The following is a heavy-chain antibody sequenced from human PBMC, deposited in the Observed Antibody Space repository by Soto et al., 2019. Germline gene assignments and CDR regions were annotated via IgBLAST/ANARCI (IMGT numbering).Heavy chain of an antibody. CDR1: GGSISSSSYY. CDR2: IYYSGST. D-gene: IGHD5-12*01. Sequence: QLQLQESGPGLVKPSETLSLTCTVSGGSISSSSYYLGWIRQPPGKGLEWIGSIYYSGSTYYNPSLKSRVTISVDTSKNQFSLKLSSVTAADTAVYYCARQATKSFDYWGQGTLVTVSS. J-gene: IGHJ4*02. V-gene: IGHV4-39*01. CDR3: ARQATKSFDY.